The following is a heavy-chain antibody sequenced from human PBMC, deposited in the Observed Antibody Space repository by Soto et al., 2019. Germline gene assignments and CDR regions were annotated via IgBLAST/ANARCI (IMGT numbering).Heavy chain of an antibody. CDR3: ASNTYCSSTSCYFGI. D-gene: IGHD2-2*01. Sequence: ESLKISCKGSGYSFTSYWISWVRQMPGKGLEWMGRIDPSDSYTNYSPSFQGHVTISADKSISTAYLQWSSLKASDTAMYYCASNTYCSSTSCYFGIGGKGKMVTVS. CDR1: GYSFTSYW. J-gene: IGHJ3*02. V-gene: IGHV5-10-1*01. CDR2: IDPSDSYT.